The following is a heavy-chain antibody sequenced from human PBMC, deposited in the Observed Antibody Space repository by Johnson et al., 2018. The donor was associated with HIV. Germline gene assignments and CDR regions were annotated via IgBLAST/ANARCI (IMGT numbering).Heavy chain of an antibody. Sequence: QVQLVESGGGVVQPGRSLRLSCAASGFTFSSYGMHWVRQAPGKGLEWVAVISYDGSNKYYGDSVKGRFTISRDNFKNTLYLEMNSLRAEDTAVYYCAREQELIGERAFDIWGQGTMVTVSS. CDR1: GFTFSSYG. CDR3: AREQELIGERAFDI. D-gene: IGHD6-13*01. V-gene: IGHV3-30*03. CDR2: ISYDGSNK. J-gene: IGHJ3*02.